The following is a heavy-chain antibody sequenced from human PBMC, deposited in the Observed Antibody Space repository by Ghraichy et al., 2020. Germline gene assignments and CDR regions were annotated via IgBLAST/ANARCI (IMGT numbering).Heavy chain of an antibody. CDR1: GFTFSSYW. Sequence: GSLRLSCAASGFTFSSYWMHWVRQAPGKGLVWVSRIKSDGSSTTYADSVKGRFTISRDNAKNTMYLQMNSLRAEDTAVYYCARVALRFLEWLPPDAFDIWGQGTMVTVSS. J-gene: IGHJ3*02. CDR2: IKSDGSST. D-gene: IGHD3-3*01. CDR3: ARVALRFLEWLPPDAFDI. V-gene: IGHV3-74*01.